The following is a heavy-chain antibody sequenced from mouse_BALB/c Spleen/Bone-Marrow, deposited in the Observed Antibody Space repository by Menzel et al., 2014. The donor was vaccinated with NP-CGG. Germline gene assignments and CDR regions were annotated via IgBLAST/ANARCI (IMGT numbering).Heavy chain of an antibody. CDR1: GYTFTDYV. CDR3: ARRNTRRGYALDS. Sequence: QVQLKESGPELVKPGASVKLSCKASGYTFTDYVITWVKRSSGQGLEWIGENHLGSGSTNYNEKFKGKATLTAGKSSNTAYMQLSSLTSEDSGVYFCARRNTRRGYALDSWGQGTSVTVSS. D-gene: IGHD5-2*01. V-gene: IGHV1-77*01. J-gene: IGHJ4*01. CDR2: NHLGSGST.